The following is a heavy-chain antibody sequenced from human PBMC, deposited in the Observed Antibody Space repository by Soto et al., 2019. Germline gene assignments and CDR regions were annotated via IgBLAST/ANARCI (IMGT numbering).Heavy chain of an antibody. Sequence: AGGSLRLSCAASGFTFSSYWMHWVRQAPGEGLVWVSRINSDGSSTSYADSVKGRFTISRDNAKNTLYLQMNSLRAEDTAVYYCASAPRAPHWYFDLWGRGTLVTVSS. CDR2: INSDGSST. J-gene: IGHJ2*01. CDR1: GFTFSSYW. CDR3: ASAPRAPHWYFDL. V-gene: IGHV3-74*01.